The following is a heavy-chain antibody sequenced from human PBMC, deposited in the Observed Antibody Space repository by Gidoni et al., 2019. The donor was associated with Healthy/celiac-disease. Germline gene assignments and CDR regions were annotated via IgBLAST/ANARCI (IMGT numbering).Heavy chain of an antibody. CDR2: INPNSGGT. CDR1: GYTFTGYY. CDR3: ARGGDGGAGLELFYYYYYGMDV. Sequence: QVQLVQSGAEVKKPGASVKVSCKASGYTFTGYYMQWVRQAPGKGLELMGWINPNSGGTNYAQKFQVRVTMTRDTSISTAYMELIRLRSDDTAVYYCARGGDGGAGLELFYYYYYGMDVWGQGTTVTVSS. D-gene: IGHD1-7*01. J-gene: IGHJ6*02. V-gene: IGHV1-2*02.